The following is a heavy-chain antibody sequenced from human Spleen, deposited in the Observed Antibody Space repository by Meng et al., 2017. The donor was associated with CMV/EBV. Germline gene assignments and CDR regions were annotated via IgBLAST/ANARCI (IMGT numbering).Heavy chain of an antibody. Sequence: ESGPGLGKPSETLAITCTVSGGSISSYYWSWIRQPVGKGLEWSGRIYTSGSTNYNPSLKSRVTMSVDTSKNQFSLKLSSVTAADTAVYYCARSPYDSSGYYSYGLDYWGQGTLVTVSS. CDR2: IYTSGST. J-gene: IGHJ4*02. D-gene: IGHD3-22*01. CDR3: ARSPYDSSGYYSYGLDY. V-gene: IGHV4-4*07. CDR1: GGSISSYY.